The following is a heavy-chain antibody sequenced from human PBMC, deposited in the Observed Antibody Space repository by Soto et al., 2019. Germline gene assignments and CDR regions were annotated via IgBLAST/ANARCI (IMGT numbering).Heavy chain of an antibody. CDR2: VYDSGDT. J-gene: IGHJ4*02. CDR3: AXXXXKPGYCYGSGCYHFDY. V-gene: IGHV4-4*02. Sequence: QVQLQESGPGQVKPSGTLSLTCDVSGGSISTTNRWSWVRQSPGKGLEWIGEVYDSGDTNYNPSLRSRLTISVDKSNNQXXXXLXXXXXXXTXXXXXAXXXXKPGYCYGSGCYHFDYWGQGALVTVSS. CDR1: GGSISTTNR. D-gene: IGHD2-15*01.